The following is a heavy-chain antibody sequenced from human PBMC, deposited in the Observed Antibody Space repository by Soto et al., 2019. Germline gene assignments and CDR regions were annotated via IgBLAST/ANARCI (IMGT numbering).Heavy chain of an antibody. D-gene: IGHD2-2*01. CDR1: GGTFSSYA. V-gene: IGHV1-69*13. CDR2: IIPIFGTA. J-gene: IGHJ6*02. CDR3: ARDWAAGPSGYCSSTSCLTYGMDV. Sequence: ASVKVSCKASGGTFSSYAISWVRQAPGQGLEWMGGIIPIFGTANYAQKFQGRVTITADESTSTAYMELSSLRSEDTAVYYCARDWAAGPSGYCSSTSCLTYGMDVWGQGTTVTVSS.